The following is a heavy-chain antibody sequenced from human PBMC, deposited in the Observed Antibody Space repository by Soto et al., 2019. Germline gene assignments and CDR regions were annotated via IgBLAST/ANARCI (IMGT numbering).Heavy chain of an antibody. CDR2: IIPIFGTA. Sequence: QVQLVQSGAEVKKPGSSVKVSCKASGGTFSSYAISWVRQAPGQGLEWMGGIIPIFGTANYAQKFQGRVTITADESTSTAYMELSSLRSEDTAVYYCARDRGDGYNRKGEYYFDYWGQGTLVTVSS. D-gene: IGHD5-12*01. CDR1: GGTFSSYA. CDR3: ARDRGDGYNRKGEYYFDY. J-gene: IGHJ4*02. V-gene: IGHV1-69*01.